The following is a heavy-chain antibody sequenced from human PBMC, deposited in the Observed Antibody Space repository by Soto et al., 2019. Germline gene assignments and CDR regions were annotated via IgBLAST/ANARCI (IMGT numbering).Heavy chain of an antibody. CDR2: VNPKRGDA. J-gene: IGHJ2*01. CDR3: ARDSGLPGRYWYFDL. Sequence: QVVLVHSGAEVKKPGDSVKVSCKSSGYKFTDYYIHWVRQAPGQGPEWMGWVNPKRGDAVYAQKFQGWVSMARDTANTTAYLEVNRLNADDTAVYFCARDSGLPGRYWYFDLWGRGTLVTVSS. CDR1: GYKFTDYY. D-gene: IGHD3-9*01. V-gene: IGHV1-2*04.